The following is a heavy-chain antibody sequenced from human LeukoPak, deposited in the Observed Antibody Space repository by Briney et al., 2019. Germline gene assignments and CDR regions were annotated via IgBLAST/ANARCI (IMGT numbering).Heavy chain of an antibody. J-gene: IGHJ4*02. CDR3: ARRAVGATDY. CDR1: GYSFTTYW. Sequence: GESLKISCKGSGYSFTTYWIAWVRQMPGKGLEWMGIIYPGDSDTRYSPSFQGQVTFSADKSISTAYLQWSSLKAFDTAMYYCARRAVGATDYWGQGTLVTVSP. D-gene: IGHD1-26*01. V-gene: IGHV5-51*01. CDR2: IYPGDSDT.